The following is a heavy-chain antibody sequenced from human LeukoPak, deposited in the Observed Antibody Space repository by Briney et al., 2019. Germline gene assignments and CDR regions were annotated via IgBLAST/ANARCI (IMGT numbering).Heavy chain of an antibody. CDR3: AGLGVVPAAYFDY. CDR1: GYSISSGYY. CDR2: ICHSGST. D-gene: IGHD2-2*01. Sequence: SETLSLTCAVSGYSISSGYYWGWIRQPPGKGLEWIGSICHSGSTYYNPSLKSRVTISVDTSKNQFSLKLSSVTAADTAVYYCAGLGVVPAAYFDYWGQGTLVTVSS. V-gene: IGHV4-38-2*01. J-gene: IGHJ4*02.